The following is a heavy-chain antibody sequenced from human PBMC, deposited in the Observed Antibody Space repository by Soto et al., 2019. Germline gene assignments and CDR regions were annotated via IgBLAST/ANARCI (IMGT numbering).Heavy chain of an antibody. D-gene: IGHD5-18*01. J-gene: IGHJ3*01. Sequence: SVKVSFKASGGTFISYAISWVRQAPGRGLEWMGGIIPIFGTANYAQKFQGRVTITADESTSTAYMELSSLRSEDTAVYYCARDTAIRATYWGQGTMVTVSS. CDR3: ARDTAIRATY. V-gene: IGHV1-69*13. CDR1: GGTFISYA. CDR2: IIPIFGTA.